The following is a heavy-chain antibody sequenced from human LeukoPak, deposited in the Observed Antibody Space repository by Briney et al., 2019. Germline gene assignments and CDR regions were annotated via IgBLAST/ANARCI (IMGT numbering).Heavy chain of an antibody. CDR1: GFTFSDYY. CDR2: ISSSGSTI. J-gene: IGHJ5*02. CDR3: ARRFWSGYYNWFDP. V-gene: IGHV3-11*04. D-gene: IGHD3-3*01. Sequence: GGSLRLSCAASGFTFSDYYMSWIRQAPGKGLEWVSYISSSGSTIYYADSVKGRFTISRDNAKSSLYLQMNSLRAEDTAVYYCARRFWSGYYNWFDPWGQGTLVTVSS.